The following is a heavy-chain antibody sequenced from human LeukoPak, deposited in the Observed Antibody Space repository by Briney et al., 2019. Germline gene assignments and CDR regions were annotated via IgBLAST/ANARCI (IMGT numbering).Heavy chain of an antibody. J-gene: IGHJ4*02. D-gene: IGHD6-19*01. Sequence: ASVKVSCKASGGTFSSYAISWVRQAPGQGLEWMGGIIPIFGTANYAQKFQGRVTITADESTSTAYVELSSLRSEDTAVYYCASPKQVPRYSSGWYSSPSYYFDYWGQGTLVTVSS. V-gene: IGHV1-69*13. CDR3: ASPKQVPRYSSGWYSSPSYYFDY. CDR2: IIPIFGTA. CDR1: GGTFSSYA.